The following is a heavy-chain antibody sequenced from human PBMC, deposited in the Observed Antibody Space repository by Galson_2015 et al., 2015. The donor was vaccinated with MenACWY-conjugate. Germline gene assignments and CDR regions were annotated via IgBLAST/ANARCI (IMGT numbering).Heavy chain of an antibody. CDR1: GFTFGSYG. D-gene: IGHD2-8*01. J-gene: IGHJ6*02. CDR2: IWYDGSNK. Sequence: SLRLSCAASGFTFGSYGMHWVRQAPGKGLEWVAVIWYDGSNKYYADSVKGRFTISRDNSKNTLYLQMNSLRAGDTAVYYCARDGTPLVYAFYYYYGMDVWGQGTTVTVSS. V-gene: IGHV3-33*01. CDR3: ARDGTPLVYAFYYYYGMDV.